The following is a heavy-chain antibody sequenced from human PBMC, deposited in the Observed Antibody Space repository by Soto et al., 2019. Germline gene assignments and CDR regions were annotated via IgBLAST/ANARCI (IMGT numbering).Heavy chain of an antibody. V-gene: IGHV3-23*01. Sequence: EVQLLESGGGLVQPGGSLRLSCATSGLTFSSYAMSWVRQAPGKGLEWVSVVSGSGISTYYADSVKGRFTISRDNSKNTLYLQMNSLRAEDTALYYCAKSFRSHIAVADTLSCYGDWGQGTLVTVSS. CDR2: VSGSGIST. CDR1: GLTFSSYA. CDR3: AKSFRSHIAVADTLSCYGD. J-gene: IGHJ4*02. D-gene: IGHD6-19*01.